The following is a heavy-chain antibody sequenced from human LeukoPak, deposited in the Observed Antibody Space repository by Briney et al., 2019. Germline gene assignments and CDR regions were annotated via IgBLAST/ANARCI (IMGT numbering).Heavy chain of an antibody. CDR1: GGSISSSSYY. V-gene: IGHV4-39*01. J-gene: IGHJ6*03. Sequence: TSETLSLTCTVSGGSISSSSYYWGWIRQPPGKGLEWIGSIYYSGSSYYNPFLKSRVTISVDTSKNQFSLKLSSVTAADTAVYYCARLRDYHYNYMDVWGKGTTVTISS. CDR3: ARLRDYHYNYMDV. CDR2: IYYSGSS.